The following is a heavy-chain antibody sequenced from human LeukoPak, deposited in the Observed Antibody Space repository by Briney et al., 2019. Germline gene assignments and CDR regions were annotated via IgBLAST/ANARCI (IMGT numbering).Heavy chain of an antibody. CDR1: GGSISSGGYY. D-gene: IGHD3-10*01. CDR3: AVGGTGTKVDY. Sequence: SQTLSLTCTVSGGSISSGGYYWSWIRQHPGEGLEWIGFICDSRNAYYNASLKSRVSISLDTSENQFSLKLSSVTAADTAVYYCAVGGTGTKVDYWGQGILVTVSS. V-gene: IGHV4-31*03. CDR2: ICDSRNA. J-gene: IGHJ4*02.